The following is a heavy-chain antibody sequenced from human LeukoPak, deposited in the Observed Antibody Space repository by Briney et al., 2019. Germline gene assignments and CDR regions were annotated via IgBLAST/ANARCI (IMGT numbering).Heavy chain of an antibody. CDR1: GYTFTSYG. CDR3: ARGQGSRYSYGSYYYYGMDV. J-gene: IGHJ6*02. D-gene: IGHD5-18*01. Sequence: ASVKVSCKASGYTFTSYGISWVRQAPGQGLEWMGWISAYNGNTNYAQKFQGRVTMTRNTSISTAYMELSSLRSEDTAVYYCARGQGSRYSYGSYYYYGMDVWGQGTTVTVSS. CDR2: ISAYNGNT. V-gene: IGHV1-18*01.